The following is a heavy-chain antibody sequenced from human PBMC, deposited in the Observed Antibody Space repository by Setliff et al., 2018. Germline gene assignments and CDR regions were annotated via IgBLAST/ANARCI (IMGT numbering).Heavy chain of an antibody. D-gene: IGHD1-1*01. CDR2: IYYSGST. J-gene: IGHJ3*02. Sequence: SETLSLTCTVSGYSISSGYYWGWIRQPPGKGLEWIGYIYYSGSTYYNPSLKSRVTISVDTSKNQFSLKLSSVTAADTAVYFCARSEMATTSFDIWGQGTMVTVS. CDR1: GYSISSGYY. CDR3: ARSEMATTSFDI. V-gene: IGHV4-38-2*02.